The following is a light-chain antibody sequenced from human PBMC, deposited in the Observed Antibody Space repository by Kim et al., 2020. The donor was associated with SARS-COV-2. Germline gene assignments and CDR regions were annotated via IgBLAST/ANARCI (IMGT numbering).Light chain of an antibody. J-gene: IGLJ3*02. Sequence: SITNDGNGTSSDVGGYNYGAWYQQHPGKAPKLMIYDVSNRPSGVSNRFSGSKSGNTASLTISVIEAEDADDYSCSYYLSRRDARPFGAGTQLTVL. CDR1: SSDVGGYNY. V-gene: IGLV2-14*03. CDR3: SYYLSRRDARP. CDR2: DVS.